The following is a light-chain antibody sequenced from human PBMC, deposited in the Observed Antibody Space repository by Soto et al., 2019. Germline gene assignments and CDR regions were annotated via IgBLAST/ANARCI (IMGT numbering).Light chain of an antibody. CDR3: QQYNNWPRT. Sequence: EMVVTQSPATLSVPPGERATLSCMAIQSVSSTLAWYQQKPGQAPRLLIYGASTRATGIPARFSGSVSGTEFTLTISSLPSEDLEVDYCQQYNNWPRTCGQGTKVDIK. CDR2: GAS. V-gene: IGKV3-15*01. CDR1: QSVSST. J-gene: IGKJ1*01.